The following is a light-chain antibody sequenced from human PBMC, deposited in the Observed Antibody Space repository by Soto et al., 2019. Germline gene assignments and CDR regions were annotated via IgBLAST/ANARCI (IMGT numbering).Light chain of an antibody. CDR3: QQSYSTTRT. CDR1: QSISSY. V-gene: IGKV1-39*01. J-gene: IGKJ1*01. CDR2: AAS. Sequence: DIQMTQSPSSLSASVGDRVTITCRASQSISSYLNWYQQKPGKAPKLLIYAASSLQSGVPSRFSGSGSGTDFNLTISSLQPEDFATYYCQQSYSTTRTFGQGTKLDIK.